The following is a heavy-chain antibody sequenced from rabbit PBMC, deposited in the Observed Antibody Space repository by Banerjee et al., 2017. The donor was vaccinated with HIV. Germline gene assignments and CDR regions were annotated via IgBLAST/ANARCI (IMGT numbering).Heavy chain of an antibody. J-gene: IGHJ4*01. CDR3: ARDWAAVTGWNFNL. CDR2: LNTSTGNT. CDR1: GFSFSNKYV. D-gene: IGHD7-1*01. V-gene: IGHV1S45*01. Sequence: QEQLVESGGGLVKPEGSLTLTCKASGFSFSNKYVMCWVRQAPGKGLEWIACLNTSTGNTVYASWAKGRGTIARASATTVTLQMTRLTAADTAAYFCARDWAAVTGWNFNLGGQGTLVTVS.